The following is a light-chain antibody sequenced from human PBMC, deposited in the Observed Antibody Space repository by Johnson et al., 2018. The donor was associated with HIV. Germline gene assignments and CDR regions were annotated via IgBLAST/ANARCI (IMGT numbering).Light chain of an antibody. CDR2: DNN. CDR3: GTWDSSLSAYV. V-gene: IGLV1-51*01. CDR1: SSNIGNNY. Sequence: QSVLTQPPSVSAAPGQKVTISCSGSSSNIGNNYVSWYQQLPGTAPKLLIYDNNKRPSGFPDQFSGSNSGTSTTLGITGLQTGDEAVYYCGTWDSSLSAYVFGTGTKVTVL. J-gene: IGLJ1*01.